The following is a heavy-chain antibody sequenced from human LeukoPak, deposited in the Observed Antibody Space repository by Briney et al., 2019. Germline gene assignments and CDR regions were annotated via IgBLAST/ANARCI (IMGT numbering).Heavy chain of an antibody. CDR2: ISGSGGST. CDR1: GFSFSTSA. J-gene: IGHJ3*02. D-gene: IGHD3-22*01. CDR3: AKEGPYYYDSDDAFDI. Sequence: GGSLRLSCIASGFSFSTSAMSWVRQAPGKGLEWVSAISGSGGSTYYADSVKGRFTISRDNSKNTLYLQMNSLRAEDTAVYYCAKEGPYYYDSDDAFDIWGQGTMVTVSS. V-gene: IGHV3-23*01.